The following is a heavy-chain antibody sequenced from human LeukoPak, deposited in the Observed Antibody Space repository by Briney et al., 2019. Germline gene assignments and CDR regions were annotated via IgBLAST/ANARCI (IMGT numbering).Heavy chain of an antibody. Sequence: SETLSLTCAVYGGSFSGYYWSWIRQPPGKGLEWIGEINHSGSTNYNPSLKSRVTISVDTSKNQFSLKLSSVTAADTAVYYCARAEYYYDSSGYYYTLDYWGQGTLVTVSS. CDR3: ARAEYYYDSSGYYYTLDY. V-gene: IGHV4-34*01. J-gene: IGHJ4*02. D-gene: IGHD3-22*01. CDR1: GGSFSGYY. CDR2: INHSGST.